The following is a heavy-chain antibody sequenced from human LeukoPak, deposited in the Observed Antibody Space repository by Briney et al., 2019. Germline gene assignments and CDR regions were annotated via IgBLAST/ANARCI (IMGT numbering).Heavy chain of an antibody. Sequence: ASVKVSCKASGYTFTSYGISWVRQAPGQGLEWMGWISAYNGNTNYAQKLQGRVTMTTDTSTSTAYMELRSLRSDDTAVYYCASGGGYYDSSGYYYVAFDVWGQGTMVTVSS. CDR2: ISAYNGNT. D-gene: IGHD3-22*01. CDR1: GYTFTSYG. CDR3: ASGGGYYDSSGYYYVAFDV. J-gene: IGHJ3*01. V-gene: IGHV1-18*01.